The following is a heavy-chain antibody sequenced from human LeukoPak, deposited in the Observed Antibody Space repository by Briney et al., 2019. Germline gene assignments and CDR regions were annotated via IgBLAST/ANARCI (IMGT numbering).Heavy chain of an antibody. CDR1: GFTFTSYW. CDR2: IKQDGSEK. V-gene: IGHV3-7*01. J-gene: IGHJ4*02. CDR3: ATVGYGSGSNLFGDYFDY. Sequence: GGSLRLSCAASGFTFTSYWMSWVRQAPGKGLEWVANIKQDGSEKYYVDSVKGRFTISRDNAKNSLYLQMNSLRAEDTAVYYCATVGYGSGSNLFGDYFDYWGQGTLVTVSS. D-gene: IGHD3-10*01.